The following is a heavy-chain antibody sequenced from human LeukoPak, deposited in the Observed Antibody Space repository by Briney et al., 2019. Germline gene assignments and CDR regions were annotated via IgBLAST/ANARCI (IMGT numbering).Heavy chain of an antibody. V-gene: IGHV3-30*18. J-gene: IGHJ4*02. CDR1: GFTLGIYG. Sequence: PGGSLRLSWSASGFTLGIYGIHWVRQAPGKGLEWGAVISYDGSNKYYADSVKGRFTISRDNSKNTLYLQLNGLRAEDTAVYYCANGPCGGDCYHRYWGQGTLVTVSS. D-gene: IGHD2-21*02. CDR2: ISYDGSNK. CDR3: ANGPCGGDCYHRY.